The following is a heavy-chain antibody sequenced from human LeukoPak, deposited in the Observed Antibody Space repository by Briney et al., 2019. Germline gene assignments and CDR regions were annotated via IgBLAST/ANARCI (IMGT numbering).Heavy chain of an antibody. CDR3: TTEPHDSNLLDY. D-gene: IGHD3-22*01. CDR1: EFTFSNAW. CDR2: ISGSGTNT. J-gene: IGHJ4*02. Sequence: SGGSLRLSCVGSEFTFSNAWMNWVRQAPGKGLEWVSVISGSGTNTYYADSVKGRFTISRDNSKNTLYLQMNSLRAEDTAVYYCTTEPHDSNLLDYWGQGTLVTVSS. V-gene: IGHV3-23*01.